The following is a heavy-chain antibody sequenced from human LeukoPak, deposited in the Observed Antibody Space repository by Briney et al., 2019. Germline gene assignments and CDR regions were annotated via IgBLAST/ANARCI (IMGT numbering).Heavy chain of an antibody. CDR2: IKADGSVI. V-gene: IGHV3-7*01. D-gene: IGHD3-10*01. J-gene: IGHJ5*02. CDR3: ATGRWYGEFAGSGFDD. CDR1: GFTFSNYW. Sequence: GGSLRLSCFGSGFTFSNYWMTWLRQAPGEGLEWVANIKADGSVIYYADSVRGRFTISRDNAKNSLYLQINSLRVEDTAVYYCATGRWYGEFAGSGFDDWGQGILVTVSP.